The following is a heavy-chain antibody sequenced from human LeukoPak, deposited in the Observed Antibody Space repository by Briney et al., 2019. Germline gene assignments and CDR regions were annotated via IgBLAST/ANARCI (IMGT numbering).Heavy chain of an antibody. D-gene: IGHD3-10*01. CDR1: GFTFSSHW. CDR2: INSDGSST. J-gene: IGHJ4*02. CDR3: ASLTQWFGELSHFDY. V-gene: IGHV3-74*01. Sequence: GGSLRLSCAASGFTFSSHWMHWVRQAPGKGLVWVSRINSDGSSTSYADSVKGRFTISRDNAKNTLYLQMNSLRAEDTAVYYCASLTQWFGELSHFDYWGQGTLVTVSS.